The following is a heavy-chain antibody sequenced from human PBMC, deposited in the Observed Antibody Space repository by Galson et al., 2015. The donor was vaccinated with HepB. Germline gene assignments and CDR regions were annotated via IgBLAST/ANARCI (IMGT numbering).Heavy chain of an antibody. CDR2: IYPGDSNT. J-gene: IGHJ4*02. D-gene: IGHD2-8*01. V-gene: IGHV5-51*01. CDR1: GYSFTNYW. CDR3: VRGSQYCTSQSCRFDY. Sequence: QSGAEVKEPGESPKISCKGSGYSFTNYWIGWVRQMPGKGLEWMGIIYPGDSNTKYSPSFQGQVIISADKSINTAYLHWSSLKASDTAMYYCVRGSQYCTSQSCRFDYWGQGTLVTVSS.